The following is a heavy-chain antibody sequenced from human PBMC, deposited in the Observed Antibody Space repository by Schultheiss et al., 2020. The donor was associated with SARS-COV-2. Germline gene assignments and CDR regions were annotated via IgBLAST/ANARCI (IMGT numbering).Heavy chain of an antibody. V-gene: IGHV3-64*04. CDR3: ARGGRLRYCSSTSCYGYYMDV. J-gene: IGHJ6*03. D-gene: IGHD2-2*01. CDR2: ISSNGGST. Sequence: GGSLRLSCAASGFTVSSNYMSWVRQAPGKGLEYVSAISSNGGSTYYADSVKGRFTISRHNSKNTLYLQMNSLRAEDTAVYYCARGGRLRYCSSTSCYGYYMDVWGKGTTVTVSS. CDR1: GFTVSSNY.